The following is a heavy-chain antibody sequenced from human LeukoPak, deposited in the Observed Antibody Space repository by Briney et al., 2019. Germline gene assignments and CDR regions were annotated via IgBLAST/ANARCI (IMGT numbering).Heavy chain of an antibody. Sequence: GWSLRLSCAASGFTFRGYEMNWVRQAPGKGLEWVSYISISGTTVYYADSVKGRFTISRDNAKSSLYLQMNSLRAEDTAVYYCARDRGDGYNRFDYWGQGTLVTVSS. CDR1: GFTFRGYE. J-gene: IGHJ4*02. CDR2: ISISGTTV. CDR3: ARDRGDGYNRFDY. V-gene: IGHV3-48*03. D-gene: IGHD5-24*01.